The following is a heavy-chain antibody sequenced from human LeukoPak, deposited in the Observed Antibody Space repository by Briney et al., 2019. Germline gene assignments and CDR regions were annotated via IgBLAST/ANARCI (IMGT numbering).Heavy chain of an antibody. J-gene: IGHJ4*02. CDR1: GGSTSYHH. CDR2: IYYSRST. Sequence: PSETLSLTCTVSGGSTSYHHCSRIRHPPGNGLEPNGYIYYSRSTNHNPSLRSRVTISVDTSKNQFSLKVTPVTAADTAVYYCARGGGWIGARKDFDYWGQGTLVTVSS. V-gene: IGHV4-59*11. CDR3: ARGGGWIGARKDFDY. D-gene: IGHD3-3*01.